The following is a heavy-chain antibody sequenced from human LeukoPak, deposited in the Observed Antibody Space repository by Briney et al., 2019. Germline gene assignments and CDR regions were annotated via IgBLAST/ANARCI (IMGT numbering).Heavy chain of an antibody. Sequence: PGGSLRLSCAASGFTFSSYAMSWVRQAPGEGLEWVGRIKSKTDGGTTDYAAPVKGRFTISRDDSKNTLYLQMNSLKTEDTAVYYCSAAIVEEWPFLPPGSWGQGTLVTVSP. CDR2: IKSKTDGGTT. V-gene: IGHV3-15*01. D-gene: IGHD2/OR15-2a*01. J-gene: IGHJ4*02. CDR3: SAAIVEEWPFLPPGS. CDR1: GFTFSSYA.